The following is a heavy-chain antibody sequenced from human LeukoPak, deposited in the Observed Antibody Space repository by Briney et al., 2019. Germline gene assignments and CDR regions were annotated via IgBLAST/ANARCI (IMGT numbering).Heavy chain of an antibody. CDR3: AELGITMIGGV. V-gene: IGHV3-7*01. CDR1: GFTFISYW. D-gene: IGHD3-10*02. J-gene: IGHJ6*04. CDR2: IKQDGSEK. Sequence: GGSLRLSCAASGFTFISYWMSWVRQAPGKGLEWVANIKQDGSEKYYVDSVKGRFTISRDNARNSLYLQMNSLRAEDTAVYYCAELGITMIGGVWGKGTTVTIPS.